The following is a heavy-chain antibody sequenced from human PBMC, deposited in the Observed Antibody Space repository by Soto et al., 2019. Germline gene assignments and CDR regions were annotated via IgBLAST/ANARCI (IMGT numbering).Heavy chain of an antibody. J-gene: IGHJ4*02. V-gene: IGHV1-46*01. CDR2: INPSGGNT. Sequence: ASVKVSCKASGYTFTSYYMHWVRQAPGQGLEWMGIINPSGGNTSYAQKFQGRVTMTRNTSISTAYMELSSLRSEDTAVYYCARLEVSGSTKIDYWGQGTLVTVSS. D-gene: IGHD6-19*01. CDR1: GYTFTSYY. CDR3: ARLEVSGSTKIDY.